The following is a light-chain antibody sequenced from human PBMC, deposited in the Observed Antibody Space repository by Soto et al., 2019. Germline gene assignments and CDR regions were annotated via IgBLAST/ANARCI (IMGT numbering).Light chain of an antibody. CDR3: QQSYISPYT. J-gene: IGKJ2*01. CDR1: ESIANY. CDR2: AAS. V-gene: IGKV1-39*01. Sequence: DIQMTQSPSSLSVSVGDRVTITCRASESIANYLNWYQQKPGKAPHLLIYAASDLQSGVPSRFSGSGSGTDFTLTISSLQTEDFATYFCQQSYISPYTFGQGTKLDI.